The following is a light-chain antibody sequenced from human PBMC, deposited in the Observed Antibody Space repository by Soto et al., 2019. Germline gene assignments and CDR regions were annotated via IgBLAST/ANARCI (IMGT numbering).Light chain of an antibody. Sequence: DIQMTQSPSFLSASVGDRVTITCRASQAISNHLNWYQQKPGKAPNLLIFGAKTLQSGVPSRFSGSGYGTDFTLIITTLKPENVEIYYSQQCHATPLTVGQVTRLEIK. CDR2: GAK. J-gene: IGKJ5*01. CDR1: QAISNH. CDR3: QQCHATPLT. V-gene: IGKV1-39*01.